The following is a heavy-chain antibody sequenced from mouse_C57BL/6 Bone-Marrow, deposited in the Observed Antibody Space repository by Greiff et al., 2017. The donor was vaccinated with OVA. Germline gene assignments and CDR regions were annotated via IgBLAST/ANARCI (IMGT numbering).Heavy chain of an antibody. Sequence: QVQLKQPGTELVKPGASVKLSCKASGYTFTSYWMHWVKQRPGQGLEWIGNINPSNGGTNYNEKFKSKATLTVDKSSSTAYMQLSSLTSEDSAVYYCARSWGQLRLRFAYWGQGTLVTVSA. D-gene: IGHD3-2*02. CDR3: ARSWGQLRLRFAY. CDR1: GYTFTSYW. J-gene: IGHJ3*01. CDR2: INPSNGGT. V-gene: IGHV1-53*01.